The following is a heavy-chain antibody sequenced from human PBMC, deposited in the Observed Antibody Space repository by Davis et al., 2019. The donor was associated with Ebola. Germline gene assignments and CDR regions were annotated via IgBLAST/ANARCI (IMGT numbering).Heavy chain of an antibody. CDR3: SGGIYYYYGMDV. D-gene: IGHD3-16*01. J-gene: IGHJ6*02. Sequence: GGSLRLSCAASGFTSSSYEMNWVRQAPGKGLERVSYISSSGCTIYYADSLKGRFTISRDNAKNSLYLQMNSLRAEDTTVYYCSGGIYYYYGMDVWGQGTTVTVSS. V-gene: IGHV3-48*03. CDR1: GFTSSSYE. CDR2: ISSSGCTI.